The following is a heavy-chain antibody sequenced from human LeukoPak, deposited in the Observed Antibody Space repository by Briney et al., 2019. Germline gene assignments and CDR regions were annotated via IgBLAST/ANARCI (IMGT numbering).Heavy chain of an antibody. CDR3: AKEAYYYGSGSYRYGMDV. Sequence: GRSLRLSCAASGFTFSSYAMHWVRQAPGKGLEWVAVISYDGSNKYYADSVKGRFTISRDNSKNTLYLQMNSLRAEDTAVYYCAKEAYYYGSGSYRYGMDVWGQGTTVTVSS. J-gene: IGHJ6*02. CDR2: ISYDGSNK. D-gene: IGHD3-10*01. CDR1: GFTFSSYA. V-gene: IGHV3-30-3*02.